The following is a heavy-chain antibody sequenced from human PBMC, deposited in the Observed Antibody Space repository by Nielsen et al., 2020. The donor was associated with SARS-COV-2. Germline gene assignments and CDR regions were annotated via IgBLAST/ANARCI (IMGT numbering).Heavy chain of an antibody. CDR1: GGTFSSYA. CDR3: ARGPHDYDFWSGYYRSWFDP. D-gene: IGHD3-3*01. Sequence: SVKVSCKASGGTFSSYAISWVRQAPGQGLEWMGGIIPIFGTANYAQKFQGRVTMTRDTSTSTVYMELSSLRSEDTAVYYCARGPHDYDFWSGYYRSWFDPWGQGTLVTVSS. CDR2: IIPIFGTA. V-gene: IGHV1-69*05. J-gene: IGHJ5*02.